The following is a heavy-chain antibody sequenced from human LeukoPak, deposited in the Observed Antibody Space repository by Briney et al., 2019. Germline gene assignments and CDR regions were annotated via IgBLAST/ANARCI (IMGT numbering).Heavy chain of an antibody. J-gene: IGHJ4*02. D-gene: IGHD3-22*01. CDR2: INTNTRNP. CDR3: ARGDYETHGYQTR. V-gene: IGHV7-4-1*02. Sequence: ASVKVSCKASGYIFTNNAMNWVRQAPGQGLEWMGWINTNTRNPTYAQGFTGRFVFSLDTSVSTAYLQISSLKADDTAIYYCARGDYETHGYQTRWGQGTLVTVSS. CDR1: GYIFTNNA.